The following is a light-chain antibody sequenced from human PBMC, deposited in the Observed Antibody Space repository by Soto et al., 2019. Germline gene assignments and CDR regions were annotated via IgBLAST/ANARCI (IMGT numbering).Light chain of an antibody. CDR3: KKYNSYSWA. V-gene: IGKV1-5*01. CDR1: QSISSW. CDR2: DAS. Sequence: DIEMTDCPSTLSASVVDRVTITCRASQSISSWLAWYQQKPGKAPKLLIYDASSLESGVPSRFSGSGSGTEFTLTISSLQPDDFATYYCKKYNSYSWAFGQGTNVDIK. J-gene: IGKJ1*01.